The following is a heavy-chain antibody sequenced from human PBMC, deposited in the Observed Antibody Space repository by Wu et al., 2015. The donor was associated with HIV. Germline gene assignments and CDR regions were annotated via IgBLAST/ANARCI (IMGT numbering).Heavy chain of an antibody. D-gene: IGHD3-3*01. CDR2: IIPIFGTA. J-gene: IGHJ3*01. CDR3: ARGVLRFLEWPHDAFDV. CDR1: GGTFSSYA. V-gene: IGHV1-69*01. Sequence: QVQLVQSGAEVKKAWGPRVKVSCKASGGTFSSYAISWVRQAPGQGLEWMGGIIPIFGTANYAQKFQGRVTITADESTSTAYMELSSLRSEDTAVYYCARGVLRFLEWPHDAFDVWGQGTMVTVSS.